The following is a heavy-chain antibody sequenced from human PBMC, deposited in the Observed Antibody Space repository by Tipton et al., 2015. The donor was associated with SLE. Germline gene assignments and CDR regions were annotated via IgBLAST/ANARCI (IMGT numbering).Heavy chain of an antibody. CDR1: GGSISNYY. CDR3: ARGREGMDVFVMDV. J-gene: IGHJ6*02. D-gene: IGHD1-14*01. CDR2: INYSGNT. V-gene: IGHV4-59*01. Sequence: LRLSCTVSGGSISNYYWSWLRQPPGKGLEWIGYINYSGNTNYNPSLKSRVTTSVDTSKNQLSLKLHYVTATDTAVYYCARGREGMDVFVMDVWGPGTTVTVSS.